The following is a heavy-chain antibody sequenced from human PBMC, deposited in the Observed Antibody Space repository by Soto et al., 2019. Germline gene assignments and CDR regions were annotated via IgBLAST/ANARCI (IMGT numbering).Heavy chain of an antibody. Sequence: QVQLVQSGAEVKKPGSSVKVSCKASGGTFSSYAISWVRQAPGQGLEWMGGIIPIFGTANYAQKFQGRVTITADESTSPAYMELSSLRSEDTAVYYCARGGRIVVVPAAIVNGMDVWGQGTTVTVSS. CDR3: ARGGRIVVVPAAIVNGMDV. D-gene: IGHD2-2*02. CDR1: GGTFSSYA. V-gene: IGHV1-69*01. J-gene: IGHJ6*02. CDR2: IIPIFGTA.